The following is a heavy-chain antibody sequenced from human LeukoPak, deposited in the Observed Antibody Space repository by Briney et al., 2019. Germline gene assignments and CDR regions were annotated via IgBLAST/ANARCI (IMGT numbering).Heavy chain of an antibody. J-gene: IGHJ4*02. CDR3: ARGRDYGSVGFDY. CDR2: IYSGGST. D-gene: IGHD3-10*01. Sequence: PGGSLRPSCAASGFTASSNYMSWVRQAPGKVLEWVSVIYSGGSTYYADSVKGRFTISRHNSKNTLYLQMNSLRAEDTAVYYCARGRDYGSVGFDYWGQGTLVTVSS. CDR1: GFTASSNY. V-gene: IGHV3-53*04.